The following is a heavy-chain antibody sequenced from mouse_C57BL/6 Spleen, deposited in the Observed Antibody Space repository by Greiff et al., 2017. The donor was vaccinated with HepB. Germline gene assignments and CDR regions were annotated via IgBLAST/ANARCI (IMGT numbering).Heavy chain of an antibody. D-gene: IGHD2-3*01. Sequence: VQLQQSGAELARPGASVKLSCKASGYTFTSYGISWVKQRTGQGLEWIGEIYPRSGYTYYNEKFKGKATLTADKSSSTAYMELRSLTSEDSAVYFCANRYDGYFAYWGQGTLVTVSA. J-gene: IGHJ3*01. CDR3: ANRYDGYFAY. V-gene: IGHV1-81*01. CDR2: IYPRSGYT. CDR1: GYTFTSYG.